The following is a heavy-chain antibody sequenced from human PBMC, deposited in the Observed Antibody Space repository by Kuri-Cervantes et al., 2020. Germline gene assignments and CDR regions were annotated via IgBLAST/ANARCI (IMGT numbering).Heavy chain of an antibody. CDR3: ATLGYCSGGSCGDFDY. CDR1: GYSFTSYW. D-gene: IGHD2-15*01. J-gene: IGHJ4*02. CDR2: IYPGDSDT. Sequence: SCKGSGYSFTSYWIGWVRQMPGKGLEWMGNIYPGDSDTRYSPSFQGQVTISADKSISTAYLQWSSLKASDTAMYYCATLGYCSGGSCGDFDYWGQGTLVTVSS. V-gene: IGHV5-51*01.